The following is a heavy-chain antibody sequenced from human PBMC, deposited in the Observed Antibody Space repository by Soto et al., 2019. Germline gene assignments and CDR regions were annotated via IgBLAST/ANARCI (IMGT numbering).Heavy chain of an antibody. J-gene: IGHJ6*02. D-gene: IGHD2-2*01. CDR1: GFIFSTYA. CDR2: ISYDGGNE. Sequence: QVQLVESGGGVVQPGRSLRLSCAASGFIFSTYAMHWVRQAPGKGLEWVALISYDGGNEYYADSVKGRFTISRDDSENTLYLQMIGLRAEETAVYYCTRDSGIVLVPVTSMDVWGQGTTVTVSS. CDR3: TRDSGIVLVPVTSMDV. V-gene: IGHV3-30-3*01.